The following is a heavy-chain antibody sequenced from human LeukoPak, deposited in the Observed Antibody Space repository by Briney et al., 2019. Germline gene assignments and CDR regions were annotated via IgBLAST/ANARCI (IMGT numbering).Heavy chain of an antibody. CDR3: ARDNSGYDFPFDY. Sequence: SETLSLTCTVSGGSISSGSYYWSWIRQPAGKGLEWIGRIYTSGSTNYNPSLKSRVTISVDTFKNQFSLKLSSVTAADTAVYYCARDNSGYDFPFDYWGQGTLVTVSS. V-gene: IGHV4-61*02. D-gene: IGHD5-12*01. CDR1: GGSISSGSYY. J-gene: IGHJ4*02. CDR2: IYTSGST.